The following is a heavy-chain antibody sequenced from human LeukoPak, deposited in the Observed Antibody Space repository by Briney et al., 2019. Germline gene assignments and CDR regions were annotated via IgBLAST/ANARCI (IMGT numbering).Heavy chain of an antibody. J-gene: IGHJ4*02. CDR1: GYTFTSYA. V-gene: IGHV1-3*01. CDR2: INAGNGNT. Sequence: GAPVKVSCKASGYTFTSYAMHWVRQAPGQRLEWMGWINAGNGNTKYSQKFQGRVTITRDTSASTAYMELSSLGSEDTAVYYCAREDSSGYTGSDYWGQGTLVTVSS. D-gene: IGHD6-19*01. CDR3: AREDSSGYTGSDY.